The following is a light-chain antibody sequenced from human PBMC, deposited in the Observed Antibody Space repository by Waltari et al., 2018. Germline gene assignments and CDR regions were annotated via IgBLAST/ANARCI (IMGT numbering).Light chain of an antibody. Sequence: YEVTQPPSVSVSPGQTANITCSGDKLGDKYACWYQKKPGQSPVMVIYQNRKRPSGIPERFSGSNSGNTATLTISGTQAMDEADYYCQAWDISTDVVFGGGTKLTVL. J-gene: IGLJ2*01. CDR1: KLGDKY. V-gene: IGLV3-1*01. CDR3: QAWDISTDVV. CDR2: QNR.